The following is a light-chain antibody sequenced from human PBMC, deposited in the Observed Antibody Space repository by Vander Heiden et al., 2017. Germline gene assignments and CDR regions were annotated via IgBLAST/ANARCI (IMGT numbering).Light chain of an antibody. V-gene: IGKV3-11*01. CDR3: QQRSNWPPL. CDR1: QSVGSY. CDR2: DAS. Sequence: EIVLTQSPATLSLSPGDRATLSCRASQSVGSYLAWYQQRPGQAPRLLIYDASNRAAGIPARFSGSGSGTDFTLTISNLEPEDFAVYYCQQRSNWPPLFGQGTRLEIK. J-gene: IGKJ5*01.